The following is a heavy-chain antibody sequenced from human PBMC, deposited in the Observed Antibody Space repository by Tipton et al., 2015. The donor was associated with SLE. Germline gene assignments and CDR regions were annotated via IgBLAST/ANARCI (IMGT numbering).Heavy chain of an antibody. V-gene: IGHV4-61*02. D-gene: IGHD2-21*01. CDR2: IFSSGNT. CDR3: AREGISYCGGDCHGSFDY. CDR1: GDSMNSGVYY. Sequence: TLSLTCTVSGDSMNSGVYYWSWLRQPAGKGLEWIGRIFSSGNTIYTPSLKSRVTISEDTSKNQFSLRLSSVTAADTAVYYCAREGISYCGGDCHGSFDYWGQGSLVTVSS. J-gene: IGHJ4*02.